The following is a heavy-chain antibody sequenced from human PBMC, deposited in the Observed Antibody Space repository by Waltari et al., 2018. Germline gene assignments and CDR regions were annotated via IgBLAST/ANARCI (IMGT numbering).Heavy chain of an antibody. V-gene: IGHV5-51*03. CDR3: ARYHGSGSAWYFDY. J-gene: IGHJ4*02. CDR1: GYSFTSYW. CDR2: FYPGDLVT. D-gene: IGHD3-10*01. Sequence: EVQLVQSGAEVKKPGESLKISCKGSGYSFTSYWIGWVRQMPGKGLEWMGIFYPGDLVTNSRPSFQGPVTISADKSISTAYLQWSSLKASDTAMYYCARYHGSGSAWYFDYWGQGTLVTVSS.